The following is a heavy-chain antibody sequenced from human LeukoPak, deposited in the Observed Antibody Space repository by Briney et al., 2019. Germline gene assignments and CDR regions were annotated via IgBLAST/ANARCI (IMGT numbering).Heavy chain of an antibody. CDR1: GYSISTGYY. CDR2: ISSSSTTI. CDR3: SPAIIGY. D-gene: IGHD2-21*02. J-gene: IGHJ4*02. V-gene: IGHV3-48*01. Sequence: ETLSLTCTVSGYSISTGYYWDWIRQPPGKGLEWVSYISSSSTTIYYADSVKGRFTVSRDNAKNSLYLQMNSLRAEDTAVYYSSPAIIGYWGQGTLVTVSS.